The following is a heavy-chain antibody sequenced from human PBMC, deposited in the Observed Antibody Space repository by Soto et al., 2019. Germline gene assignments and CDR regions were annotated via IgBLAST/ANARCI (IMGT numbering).Heavy chain of an antibody. D-gene: IGHD6-19*01. CDR2: IYYSGST. Sequence: PSETLSLTCTVSGGSISSSSYYWGWIRQPPGKGLEWIGSIYYSGSTYYNPSLKSRVTISVDTSKNQFSLKLSSVTAADTAVYYCARFSVAGSNSYWGQGTLVTVSS. CDR1: GGSISSSSYY. J-gene: IGHJ4*02. CDR3: ARFSVAGSNSY. V-gene: IGHV4-39*01.